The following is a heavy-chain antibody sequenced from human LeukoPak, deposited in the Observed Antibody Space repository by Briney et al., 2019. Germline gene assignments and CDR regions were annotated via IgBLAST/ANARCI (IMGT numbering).Heavy chain of an antibody. CDR1: GGSISSYY. CDR2: IYYSGST. CDR3: ARSSGWYHYYGMDV. D-gene: IGHD6-19*01. Sequence: SETLSLTCTVSGGSISSYYRSWIRQPPGKGLEWIGYIYYSGSTNYNPSLKSRVTISVDTSKNQFSLKLSSVTAADTAVYYCARSSGWYHYYGMDVWGQGTTVTVSS. V-gene: IGHV4-59*01. J-gene: IGHJ6*02.